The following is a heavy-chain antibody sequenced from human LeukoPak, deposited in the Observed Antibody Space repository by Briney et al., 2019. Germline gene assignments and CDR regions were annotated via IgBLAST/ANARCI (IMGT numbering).Heavy chain of an antibody. CDR1: GFIFSDYE. Sequence: PGGSLRLSCAASGFIFSDYEINWVRQAPGKGLEWISYIGSSGSLIYYADSVKGRFTVSRDNAKNSVYLQMNSLRAEDTAIYYCAREMKDCGGDCLDSWGQGTLVTVSS. D-gene: IGHD2-21*02. V-gene: IGHV3-48*03. J-gene: IGHJ4*02. CDR2: IGSSGSLI. CDR3: AREMKDCGGDCLDS.